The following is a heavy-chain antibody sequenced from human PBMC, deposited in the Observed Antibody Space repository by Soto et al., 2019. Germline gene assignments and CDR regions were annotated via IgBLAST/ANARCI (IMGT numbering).Heavy chain of an antibody. J-gene: IGHJ4*02. Sequence: QVQLVESGGGVVQPGRSLRLSCAASGFTFSSYGMHWVRQAPGKGLEWVAVISYDGSNKYYADSVKGRFTISRDNSKNTLYLQMNSLRAEDTAVYYCAKDLVVLMAEKSGLFDYWGQGTLVTVSS. CDR2: ISYDGSNK. D-gene: IGHD2-8*01. V-gene: IGHV3-30*18. CDR1: GFTFSSYG. CDR3: AKDLVVLMAEKSGLFDY.